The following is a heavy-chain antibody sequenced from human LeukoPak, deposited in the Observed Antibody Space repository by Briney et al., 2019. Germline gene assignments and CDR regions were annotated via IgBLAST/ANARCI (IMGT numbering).Heavy chain of an antibody. V-gene: IGHV3-7*01. CDR2: IKHDDGEK. CDR3: ARGGYYNFWTGVVDY. CDR1: GFNFNKYW. Sequence: GGSLRLSCAASGFNFNKYWMNWVRQAPGKGLEWVANIKHDDGEKNYVDSVRGRFTISRDNAKNSLYLQLNSLRDEDTAVYFCARGGYYNFWTGVVDYWGQGTRVTVSS. J-gene: IGHJ4*02. D-gene: IGHD3/OR15-3a*01.